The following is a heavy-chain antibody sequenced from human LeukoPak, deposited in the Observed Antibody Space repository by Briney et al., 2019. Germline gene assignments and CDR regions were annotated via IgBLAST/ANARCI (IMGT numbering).Heavy chain of an antibody. CDR1: GGSISSYY. CDR3: ARVYYSSSYDYWYFDL. J-gene: IGHJ2*01. CDR2: IYYSGST. V-gene: IGHV4-59*01. D-gene: IGHD6-13*01. Sequence: SETLSLTCTVSGGSISSYYWSWIRQPPGKGLEWIGYIYYSGSTNYNPSLKSRVTISVDMSKKQLSLKLSSVTAADTAVYYCARVYYSSSYDYWYFDLWGRGTLVTVSS.